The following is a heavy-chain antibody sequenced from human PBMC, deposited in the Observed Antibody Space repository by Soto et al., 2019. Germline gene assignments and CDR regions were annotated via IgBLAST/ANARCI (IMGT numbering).Heavy chain of an antibody. CDR1: GFTFSSYD. Sequence: GGSLRLSCAASGFTFSSYDMHWVRQATGKGLEWVSAIGTAGDTYYPGSVKGRFTISRENAKNSLYLQMNSLRAEDTAVYYCARGLYGSGSYLFDYWGQGTLVTVSS. CDR3: ARGLYGSGSYLFDY. J-gene: IGHJ4*02. CDR2: IGTAGDT. D-gene: IGHD3-10*01. V-gene: IGHV3-13*01.